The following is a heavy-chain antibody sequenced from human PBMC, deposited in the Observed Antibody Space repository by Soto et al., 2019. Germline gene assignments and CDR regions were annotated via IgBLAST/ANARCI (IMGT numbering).Heavy chain of an antibody. CDR2: IYKSATT. V-gene: IGHV4-30-4*01. CDR3: ARGRYCLTGRCFPNWFDS. J-gene: IGHJ5*01. Sequence: QVQLLESGPGLVKPSQTLSLTCSVSGDSISTVDYFWAWIRQPPGQALEYIGYIYKSATTYYNPSCESRVAISLDTSKSQFSLNVTSVTAADTAVYFCARGRYCLTGRCFPNWFDSWGQGTLVSVSS. D-gene: IGHD2-15*01. CDR1: GDSISTVDYF.